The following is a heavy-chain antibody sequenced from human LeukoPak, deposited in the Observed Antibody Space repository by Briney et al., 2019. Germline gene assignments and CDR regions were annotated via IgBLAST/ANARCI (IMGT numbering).Heavy chain of an antibody. CDR1: GFTVSSNY. Sequence: PGGSLRLSCAASGFTVSSNYMSWVRHAPGTGLEWVSVIYSGGSTYYADSVKGRFTISRDNSKSTLYLQMNSLRAEDTAVYYCARDNGSGKYYFDYWGQGTLVTVSS. J-gene: IGHJ4*02. V-gene: IGHV3-66*02. D-gene: IGHD3-10*01. CDR2: IYSGGST. CDR3: ARDNGSGKYYFDY.